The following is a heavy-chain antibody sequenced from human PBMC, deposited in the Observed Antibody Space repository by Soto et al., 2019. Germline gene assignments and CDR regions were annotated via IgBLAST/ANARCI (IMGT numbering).Heavy chain of an antibody. CDR1: GYTFTRYG. Sequence: GASVKVSWKASGYTFTRYGIGWARQAPGQGPEWMGWINTYNGNTNYAQNVQGRVTLTTDTSTSTAYMELRSLRSNDTAIYYCAMVDVYVTPSPQDVWGQGTTVTVSS. D-gene: IGHD3-16*01. V-gene: IGHV1-18*01. CDR3: AMVDVYVTPSPQDV. CDR2: INTYNGNT. J-gene: IGHJ6*02.